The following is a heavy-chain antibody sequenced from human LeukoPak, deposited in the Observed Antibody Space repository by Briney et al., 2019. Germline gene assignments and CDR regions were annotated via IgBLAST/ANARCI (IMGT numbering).Heavy chain of an antibody. CDR3: ASGWWDYDSSGYYY. Sequence: ASVKVSCKASGGTFISYAISWVRQAPGQGLEWMGGIIPIFGTANYAQKFQGRVTITADESTSTAYMELSSLRSEDTAVYYCASGWWDYDSSGYYYWGQGTLVTVSS. D-gene: IGHD3-22*01. V-gene: IGHV1-69*13. CDR2: IIPIFGTA. CDR1: GGTFISYA. J-gene: IGHJ4*02.